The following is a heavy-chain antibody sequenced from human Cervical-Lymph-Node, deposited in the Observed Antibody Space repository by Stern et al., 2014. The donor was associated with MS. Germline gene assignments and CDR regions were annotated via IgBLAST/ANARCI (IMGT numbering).Heavy chain of an antibody. Sequence: VQLVQSGAEVKKPGASGQVSCKASGYTFTSYYMHWVRQAPGQGLEWMGIINPSGGSTSYAQKFQGRVTMTRDTSTSTVYMELSSLRSEDTAVYYCAREGSMGTLDYWGQGTLVTVSS. V-gene: IGHV1-46*01. CDR1: GYTFTSYY. CDR2: INPSGGST. CDR3: AREGSMGTLDY. D-gene: IGHD7-27*01. J-gene: IGHJ4*02.